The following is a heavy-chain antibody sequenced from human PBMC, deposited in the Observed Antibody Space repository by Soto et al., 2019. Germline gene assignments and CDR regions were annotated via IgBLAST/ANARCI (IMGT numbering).Heavy chain of an antibody. J-gene: IGHJ3*02. V-gene: IGHV4-59*01. D-gene: IGHD5-12*01. CDR3: ARGRPRDGYNSGHSDFDI. CDR1: GGSLSSDY. Sequence: PSETRSLTCTVSGGSLSSDYWSWIRQSPGQALEWFGYIYSRGNTNYNHSLKSRGTWSVGTSKTQCSRNLSSVTAAETAVYYCARGRPRDGYNSGHSDFDIWGQGTMVTVSS. CDR2: IYSRGNT.